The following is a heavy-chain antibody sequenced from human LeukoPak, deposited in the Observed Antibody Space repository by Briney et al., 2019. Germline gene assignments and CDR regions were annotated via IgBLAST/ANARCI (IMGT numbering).Heavy chain of an antibody. CDR3: ARLDISTTWYAFDY. CDR2: IYHDGNI. CDR1: GGSFSAYY. J-gene: IGHJ4*02. Sequence: SETLSLTCAVYGGSFSAYYWSWIRQSPGKGLEWIAEIYHDGNINYNPSLESRVTISVDTSNSHFSLKLRSVTAADTAVYYCARLDISTTWYAFDYWGQGTLVTVSS. D-gene: IGHD5-12*01. V-gene: IGHV4-34*01.